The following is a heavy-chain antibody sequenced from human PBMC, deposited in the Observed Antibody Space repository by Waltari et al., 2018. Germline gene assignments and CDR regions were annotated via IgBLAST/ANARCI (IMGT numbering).Heavy chain of an antibody. J-gene: IGHJ4*02. D-gene: IGHD7-27*01. V-gene: IGHV3-21*01. CDR1: GFNFSDFP. CDR2: ISRSSTYI. CDR3: APLTGKGFY. Sequence: VQLVESGGGLVKPGGSLSRSCAASGFNFSDFPMNWVRQAPGKGLECISSISRSSTYIYYIDSVKVRFTISRDNAKNSLSLQMDSLRADDTAVYYCAPLTGKGFYWGLGTLVSVSS.